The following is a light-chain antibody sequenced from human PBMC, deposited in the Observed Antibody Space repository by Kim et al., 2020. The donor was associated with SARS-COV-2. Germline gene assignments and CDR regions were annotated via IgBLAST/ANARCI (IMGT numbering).Light chain of an antibody. Sequence: SYELTQPPSVSVSPGQTARITCSGDALPKQYAYWYQQKPGQAPVLVIYKDSERPSGIPERFSGSCSGTTVTLTISGVQAEDEADYYCQSADSSGTYGVFGGGTQLTVL. CDR3: QSADSSGTYGV. CDR1: ALPKQY. CDR2: KDS. V-gene: IGLV3-25*03. J-gene: IGLJ3*02.